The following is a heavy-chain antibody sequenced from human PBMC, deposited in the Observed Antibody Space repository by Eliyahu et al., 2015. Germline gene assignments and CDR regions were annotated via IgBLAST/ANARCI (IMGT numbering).Heavy chain of an antibody. J-gene: IGHJ4*02. D-gene: IGHD1-14*01. V-gene: IGHV2-5*02. CDR2: HYWDEDN. Sequence: QITLKESGPTLVKPTQTLMVTCTFSGFSLSTSGVVVGWVRQPPGKALEWLAFHYWDEDNRFNPSLKSRVTLSKDTSKNLVVLMMTNMDPVDTATYYCAHRRGGYNWNHGDFDYWGQGAPVTVSS. CDR3: AHRRGGYNWNHGDFDY. CDR1: GFSLSTSGVV.